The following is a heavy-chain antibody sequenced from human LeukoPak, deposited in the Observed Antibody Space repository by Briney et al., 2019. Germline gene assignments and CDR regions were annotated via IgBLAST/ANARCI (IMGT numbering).Heavy chain of an antibody. CDR3: ARQWKDFDY. Sequence: SETLSLTCTISGGSISSSSYYWGWIRQPPAKGLEWIGSIYYRGSTYYNPSLKSRVTISVDTSKNQLSLKVRSVTAADTSVYYCARQWKDFDYWGQGTLVTVSS. J-gene: IGHJ4*02. CDR1: GGSISSSSYY. V-gene: IGHV4-39*01. D-gene: IGHD1-1*01. CDR2: IYYRGST.